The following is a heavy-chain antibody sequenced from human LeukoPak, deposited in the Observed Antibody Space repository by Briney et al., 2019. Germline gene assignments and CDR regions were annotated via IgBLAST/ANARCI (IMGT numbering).Heavy chain of an antibody. V-gene: IGHV3-30*02. Sequence: GGSLRLSCAASGFTFSSYGMHWVRQAPGKGLEWVAFIRYGGSNKYYADSVKGRFTISRDNSKNTLYLQMNSLRAEDTAVYYCAKDGYSSSWTPFDYWGQGTLVTVSS. D-gene: IGHD6-13*01. J-gene: IGHJ4*02. CDR3: AKDGYSSSWTPFDY. CDR1: GFTFSSYG. CDR2: IRYGGSNK.